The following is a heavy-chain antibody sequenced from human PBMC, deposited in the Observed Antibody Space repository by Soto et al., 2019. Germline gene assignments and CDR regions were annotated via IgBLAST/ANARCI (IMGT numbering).Heavy chain of an antibody. Sequence: EVQLVQSGTEVKKPGESLRISCEVSGYTFRDYWISWVRQMPGKGLEWMGSFDPRDSKIKYSPSFEGHVSISGDMSITSAFLQWRSLKPSDSATYFCVRHVQYVHAFDKWGQGTGVIVSS. CDR2: FDPRDSKI. V-gene: IGHV5-10-1*03. D-gene: IGHD3-10*02. J-gene: IGHJ4*03. CDR1: GYTFRDYW. CDR3: VRHVQYVHAFDK.